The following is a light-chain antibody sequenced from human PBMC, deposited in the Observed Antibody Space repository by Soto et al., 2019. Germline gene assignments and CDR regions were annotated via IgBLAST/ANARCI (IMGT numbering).Light chain of an antibody. J-gene: IGLJ2*01. V-gene: IGLV2-14*01. CDR3: STYTSASTS. CDR2: EVI. CDR1: SSDIGDYTH. Sequence: QSVLTQPASVSGSPGQSITISCTGTSSDIGDYTHVSWYQQHPGKAPKLIIYEVIKRPSGISPRFSGSKAGNTASLTISGLQADDEADYFCSTYTSASTSFGGGTKLTVL.